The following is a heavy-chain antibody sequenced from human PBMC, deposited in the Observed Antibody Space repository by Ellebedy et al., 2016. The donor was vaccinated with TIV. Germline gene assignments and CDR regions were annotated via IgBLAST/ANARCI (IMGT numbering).Heavy chain of an antibody. J-gene: IGHJ4*02. CDR2: ISGSGGST. CDR1: GFTFSSYW. CDR3: AKGDYDYVWGSYRWGRIDY. D-gene: IGHD3-16*02. V-gene: IGHV3-23*01. Sequence: GGSLRLSXAASGFTFSSYWMSWVRQAPGKGLEWVSAISGSGGSTYYADSVKGRFTISRDNSKNTLYLQMNSLRAEDTAVYYCAKGDYDYVWGSYRWGRIDYWGQGTLVTVSS.